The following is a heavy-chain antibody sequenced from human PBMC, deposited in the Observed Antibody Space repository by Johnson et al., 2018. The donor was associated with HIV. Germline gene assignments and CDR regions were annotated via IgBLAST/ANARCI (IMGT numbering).Heavy chain of an antibody. CDR2: ISGSGGST. Sequence: VQLVESGGGLVQPGGSLRLSCAASGFTFSNYAMKWVRQAPGKGLEWVSGISGSGGSTYYADSVKGRFTISRDNSKNTLYLQMNSLRAEDTAVYYCARTSLEMATISAFDIWGQGTMVTVSS. J-gene: IGHJ3*02. CDR3: ARTSLEMATISAFDI. V-gene: IGHV3-23*04. D-gene: IGHD5-24*01. CDR1: GFTFSNYA.